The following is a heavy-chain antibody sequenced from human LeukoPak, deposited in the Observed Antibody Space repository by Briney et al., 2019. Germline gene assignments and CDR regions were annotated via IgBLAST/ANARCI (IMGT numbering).Heavy chain of an antibody. CDR3: APDTLPHWVFDY. CDR1: GFTFSNAW. D-gene: IGHD2-15*01. V-gene: IGHV3-15*01. CDR2: IKRKDAGGTT. J-gene: IGHJ4*02. Sequence: PGGSLRLSCAASGFTFSNAWMSWVRQAPGKGVECVGGIKRKDAGGTTDYAAQVKGKFTISRYDSKNMLFLEMNSLKIEDTAVYYCAPDTLPHWVFDYWGQGTLVTVSS.